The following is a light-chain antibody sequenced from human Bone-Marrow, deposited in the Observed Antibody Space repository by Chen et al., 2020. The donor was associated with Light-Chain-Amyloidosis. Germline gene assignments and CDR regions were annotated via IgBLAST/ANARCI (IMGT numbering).Light chain of an antibody. V-gene: IGLV3-21*02. CDR2: DDS. CDR3: QVWDRSSDSPV. J-gene: IGLJ3*02. CDR1: NIGSTS. Sequence: SYVLTQPYSVSVAPGQTATIACGGNNIGSTSVHWYQQTPGQAALLVVYDDSDRPSGIPERWSGSNAGNTASLTISRVEAGDEADYYCQVWDRSSDSPVFGGGTKLTVL.